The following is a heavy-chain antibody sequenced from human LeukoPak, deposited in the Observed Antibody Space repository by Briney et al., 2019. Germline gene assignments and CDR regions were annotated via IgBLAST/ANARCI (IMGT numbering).Heavy chain of an antibody. Sequence: GRSLRLSCAASGFTFSRYAMYWVRQAPGKGLEWVAVISFDGSNKYYPDSVKGRFTISRDNSKNTLYLQMNSLRAEDSAVYYCARAGGSGWYEGDYWGQGTLVTVSS. D-gene: IGHD6-19*01. J-gene: IGHJ4*02. CDR3: ARAGGSGWYEGDY. V-gene: IGHV3-30*04. CDR2: ISFDGSNK. CDR1: GFTFSRYA.